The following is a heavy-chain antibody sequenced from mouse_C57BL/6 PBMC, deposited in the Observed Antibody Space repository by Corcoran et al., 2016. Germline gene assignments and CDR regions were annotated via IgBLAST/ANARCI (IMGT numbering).Heavy chain of an antibody. CDR2: INTYSGVP. D-gene: IGHD1-1*01. CDR3: AREITTVVARYFDY. V-gene: IGHV9-3*01. Sequence: QIQLVQSGPELKKPGETVKISCKASGYTFTTYGLSWVKQAPGKGLKWMGWINTYSGVPTYADDFKGRFAFSLETSASTAYLQINNLKYEDTATYFCAREITTVVARYFDYWGQGTTLTVSS. CDR1: GYTFTTYG. J-gene: IGHJ2*01.